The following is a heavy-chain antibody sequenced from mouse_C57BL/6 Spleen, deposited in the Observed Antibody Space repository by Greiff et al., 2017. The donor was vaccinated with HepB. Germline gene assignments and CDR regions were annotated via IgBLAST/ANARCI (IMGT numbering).Heavy chain of an antibody. J-gene: IGHJ4*01. CDR3: ARSRGYGSSYYYAMDY. V-gene: IGHV1-64*01. CDR1: GYTFTSYW. D-gene: IGHD1-1*01. Sequence: VQLQQPGAELVKPGASVKLSCKASGYTFTSYWMHWVKQRPGQGLEWIGMIHPNSGSTNYNEKFKSKATLTVDKSSSTAYMQLSSLTSEDSAVYYGARSRGYGSSYYYAMDYWGQGTSVTVSS. CDR2: IHPNSGST.